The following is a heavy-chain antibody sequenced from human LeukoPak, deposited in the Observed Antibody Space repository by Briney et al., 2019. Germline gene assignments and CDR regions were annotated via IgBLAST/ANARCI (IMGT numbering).Heavy chain of an antibody. CDR3: ARDLWGGGYSGYGVN. CDR1: GFTFTNYA. J-gene: IGHJ4*02. CDR2: IYSGGST. Sequence: GGSLRLSCAASGFTFTNYAMSWVRQTPGKGLEWVSVIYSGGSTYYADSVKGRFTISRDNSKNTLYLQMNSLRAEDTAVYYCARDLWGGGYSGYGVNWGQGTLVTVSS. V-gene: IGHV3-53*01. D-gene: IGHD5-12*01.